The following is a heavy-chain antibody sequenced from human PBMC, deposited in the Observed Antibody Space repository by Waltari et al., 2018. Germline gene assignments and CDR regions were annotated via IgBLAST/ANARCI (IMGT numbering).Heavy chain of an antibody. CDR3: ARTPHPLYGMDV. Sequence: QVTLKESGPALVKPTQTLTLTCTFSGFSLSTSGMRVSWIRQPPGKALEWLARIDWDDDKFYSTSLKTRLTISKDTSKNQVVLTMTNMDPVDTATYYCARTPHPLYGMDVWGQGTTVTVSS. V-gene: IGHV2-70*04. CDR2: IDWDDDK. CDR1: GFSLSTSGMR. J-gene: IGHJ6*02.